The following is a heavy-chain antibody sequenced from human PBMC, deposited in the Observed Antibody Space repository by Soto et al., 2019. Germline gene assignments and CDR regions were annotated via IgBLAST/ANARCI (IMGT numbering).Heavy chain of an antibody. D-gene: IGHD3-10*01. Sequence: AGSLRLSCAASGFTFSSYAMSWVRQAPGKGLEWVSAISGSGGSTYYAESVKGRSIIARDNSRNTLYRPMNSLTAEDTAVYYCAKDRHYGSGSYYQAPRLFCRVYYGRDLWGQGTTVPVYS. V-gene: IGHV3-23*01. CDR2: ISGSGGST. CDR3: AKDRHYGSGSYYQAPRLFCRVYYGRDL. CDR1: GFTFSSYA. J-gene: IGHJ6*02.